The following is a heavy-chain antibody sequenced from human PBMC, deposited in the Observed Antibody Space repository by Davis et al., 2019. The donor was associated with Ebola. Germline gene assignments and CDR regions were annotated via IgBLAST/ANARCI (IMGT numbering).Heavy chain of an antibody. Sequence: SETLSLTCTVSGGSINSGYSYWSWVRQLPEKGLEYIGYIHRSGSTYYNPSLKSRVSISLDTSKSQFSLVLSSMTAADSAVYYCARQRRDGYSDFDYWGLGTLVTVSS. V-gene: IGHV4-30-4*08. CDR1: GGSINSGYSY. D-gene: IGHD5-24*01. CDR3: ARQRRDGYSDFDY. CDR2: IHRSGST. J-gene: IGHJ4*02.